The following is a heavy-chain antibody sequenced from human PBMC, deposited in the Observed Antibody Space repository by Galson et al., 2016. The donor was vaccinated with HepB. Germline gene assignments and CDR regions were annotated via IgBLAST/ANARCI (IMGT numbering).Heavy chain of an antibody. J-gene: IGHJ5*02. V-gene: IGHV3-53*01. CDR2: IYGGGST. D-gene: IGHD5-12*01. CDR1: GFTVSSNY. CDR3: AGGYAGWMSWFDL. Sequence: SLRLSCAASGFTVSSNYMSWVRQAPGKGLEWVSVIYGGGSTYYADSVKGRFTISRDNSKNTLYLQMNSLRAEDTAVYYCAGGYAGWMSWFDLWGQGTLVTVSS.